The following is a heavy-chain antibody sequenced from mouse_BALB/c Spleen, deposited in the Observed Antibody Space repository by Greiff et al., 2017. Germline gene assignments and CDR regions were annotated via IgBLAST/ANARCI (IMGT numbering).Heavy chain of an antibody. CDR2: INPSNGGT. CDR1: GYTFTSYY. J-gene: IGHJ1*01. CDR3: TRRRGLGLWYFDV. Sequence: VQLQQSGAELVKPGASVKLSCKASGYTFTSYYMYWVKQRPGQGLEWIGEINPSNGGTNFNEKFKSKATLTVDKSSSTAYMQLSSLTSEDSAVYYCTRRRGLGLWYFDVWGAGTTVTVSS. V-gene: IGHV1S81*02. D-gene: IGHD4-1*01.